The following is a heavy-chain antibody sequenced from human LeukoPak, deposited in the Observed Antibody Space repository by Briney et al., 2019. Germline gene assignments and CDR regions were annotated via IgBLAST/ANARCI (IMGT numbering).Heavy chain of an antibody. Sequence: GGSLRLSCAASGFTFSSYDMNWVRQAPGRELEWISYISYISDSGTTIYYADSVKGRFTISRDSAKNSLYLQMNSLRVEDTAVYYCARDDTHSDTSGSFYDAFDIWGQGTMVTVSS. CDR2: ISDSGTTI. V-gene: IGHV3-48*03. CDR3: ARDDTHSDTSGSFYDAFDI. D-gene: IGHD3-22*01. CDR1: GFTFSSYD. J-gene: IGHJ3*02.